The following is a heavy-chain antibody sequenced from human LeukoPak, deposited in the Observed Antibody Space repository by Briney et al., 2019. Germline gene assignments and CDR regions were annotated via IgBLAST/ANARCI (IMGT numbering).Heavy chain of an antibody. CDR3: ARRYDSRGPVTFDF. CDR2: INPNIGTT. V-gene: IGHV1-2*02. J-gene: IGHJ3*01. D-gene: IGHD3-22*01. CDR1: GYTFTDHT. Sequence: ASVKVSCEASGYTFTDHTIHWVRHAPGQGLEWMGWINPNIGTTNYAKRFQGRLTVTRDTSINTAFMELSSLNPDDTAVFYCARRYDSRGPVTFDFWGQGTLVTVSS.